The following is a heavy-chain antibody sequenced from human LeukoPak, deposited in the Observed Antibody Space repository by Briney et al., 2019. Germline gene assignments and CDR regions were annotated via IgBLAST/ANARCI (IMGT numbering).Heavy chain of an antibody. V-gene: IGHV4-39*02. CDR3: ARDVVPDY. CDR1: GGSISSGSYF. J-gene: IGHJ4*02. CDR2: IHYLGIT. Sequence: SETLSLTCTVSGGSISSGSYFWGWIRQPPGKGLEWIANIHYLGITHYNPSLKSRVTISMDTSKNHFSLKLSSVTAADTAVYFCARDVVPDYWGQGTVVIVSS. D-gene: IGHD2-21*01.